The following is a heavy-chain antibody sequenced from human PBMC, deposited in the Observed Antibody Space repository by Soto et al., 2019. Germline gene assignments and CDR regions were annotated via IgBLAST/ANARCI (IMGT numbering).Heavy chain of an antibody. V-gene: IGHV3-15*07. D-gene: IGHD3-22*01. CDR2: IKSKTDGGTT. Sequence: GGSLRLSCAASGFTFSNAWMNWVRQAPGKGLEWVGRIKSKTDGGTTDYAAPVKGRFTISRDDSKNTLYLQMNSLKTEDTAVYYCTIPYYDSSGYYPIYYYYGMDVWGQGTTVTVSS. CDR3: TIPYYDSSGYYPIYYYYGMDV. J-gene: IGHJ6*02. CDR1: GFTFSNAW.